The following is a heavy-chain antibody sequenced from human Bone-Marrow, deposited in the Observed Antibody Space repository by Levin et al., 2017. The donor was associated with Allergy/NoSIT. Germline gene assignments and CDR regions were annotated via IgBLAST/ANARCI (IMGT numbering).Heavy chain of an antibody. D-gene: IGHD2-2*01. CDR2: INHSGST. Sequence: SQTLSLTCAVYGGSFSGYYWSWIRQPPGKGLEWIGEINHSGSTNYNPSLKSRVTISVDTSKNQFSLTLSPVTAADTAVYYCARGWRYSNGYCSSTSCRPHDYWGQGTLVTVSS. CDR3: ARGWRYSNGYCSSTSCRPHDY. V-gene: IGHV4-34*01. CDR1: GGSFSGYY. J-gene: IGHJ4*02.